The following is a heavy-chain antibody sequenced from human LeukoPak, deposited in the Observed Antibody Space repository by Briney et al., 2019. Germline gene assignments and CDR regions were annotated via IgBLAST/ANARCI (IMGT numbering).Heavy chain of an antibody. V-gene: IGHV4-59*12. CDR2: IHYTGST. J-gene: IGHJ4*02. D-gene: IGHD2-2*01. CDR3: ARDVVAARGSFDY. Sequence: SETLSLTCTVSGGSISSYYWSWIRQPPGKGLEWIGYIHYTGSTNYNPSLKSRVTISVDTSKNQFSLKLRSVTAADTAVYYCARDVVAARGSFDYWGQGTLVTVSS. CDR1: GGSISSYY.